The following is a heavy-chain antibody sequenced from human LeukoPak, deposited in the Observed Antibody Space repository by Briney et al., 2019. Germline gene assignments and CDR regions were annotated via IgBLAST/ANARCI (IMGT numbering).Heavy chain of an antibody. Sequence: SETLSLTCTVSGGSISSSSYYWGWIRQPPGKGLEWIGSIYYSGSTYYNPSLKSRVTISVDTSKTQFSLRLRSVTAADTAVYYCARDRAYTYGYDYWGRGTLVTVSS. J-gene: IGHJ4*02. D-gene: IGHD5-18*01. V-gene: IGHV4-39*07. CDR3: ARDRAYTYGYDY. CDR1: GGSISSSSYY. CDR2: IYYSGST.